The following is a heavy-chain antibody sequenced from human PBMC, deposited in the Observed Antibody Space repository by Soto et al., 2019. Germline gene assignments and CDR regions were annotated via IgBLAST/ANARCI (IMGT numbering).Heavy chain of an antibody. J-gene: IGHJ4*02. Sequence: EVQLLESGGGLVQPGGSLRLSCAASGFTFSSYTMSWVRQAPGKGLEWVSAISGSGVSTYYADSVKGRFTISRDNSKNTLYLQMNSLRAEDTAVYYCAKEWSYSSGWSHVDYWGQGTLVTVSS. CDR2: ISGSGVST. CDR1: GFTFSSYT. CDR3: AKEWSYSSGWSHVDY. D-gene: IGHD6-19*01. V-gene: IGHV3-23*01.